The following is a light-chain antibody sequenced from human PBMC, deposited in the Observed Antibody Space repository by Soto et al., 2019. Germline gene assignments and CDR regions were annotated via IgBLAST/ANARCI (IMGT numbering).Light chain of an antibody. V-gene: IGKV1-5*03. CDR1: QSISSW. CDR2: KAS. Sequence: DIHLTQSPSTLSASVGDRVTITCRASQSISSWLAWYQQKPGKAPKLLIYKASTLESGVPSRFSGSGSGTEFTLTISSLQPDDFATYYCQHWRDYMWTFGQGTKVEIK. CDR3: QHWRDYMWT. J-gene: IGKJ1*01.